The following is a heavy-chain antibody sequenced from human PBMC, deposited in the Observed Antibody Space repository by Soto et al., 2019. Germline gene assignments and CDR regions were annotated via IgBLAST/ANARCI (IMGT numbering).Heavy chain of an antibody. V-gene: IGHV4-61*01. Sequence: SETLSLTCTVSGGSISSSSYFWSWIRQPPGKGLEWIGYLYYSGSTNYNPSLKSRVTISVDTSKNQFSLKRSSVTAADTAVYYCARAGRRYSSAWYEDYWGQGTLVTVSS. D-gene: IGHD6-19*01. CDR3: ARAGRRYSSAWYEDY. CDR2: LYYSGST. CDR1: GGSISSSSYF. J-gene: IGHJ4*02.